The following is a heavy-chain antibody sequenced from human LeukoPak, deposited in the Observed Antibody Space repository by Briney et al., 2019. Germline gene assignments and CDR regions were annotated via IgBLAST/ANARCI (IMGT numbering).Heavy chain of an antibody. V-gene: IGHV1-69*06. J-gene: IGHJ5*02. CDR1: GGTFSSYA. CDR3: ARYEAAAGNWFDP. Sequence: SVKVSCKASGGTFSSYAISWVRQAPGQGLEWMGGIIPIFGTANYAQKFQGRVTITADKSTSTAYMELGSLRSEDTAVYYCARYEAAAGNWFDPWGQGTLVTVSS. D-gene: IGHD6-13*01. CDR2: IIPIFGTA.